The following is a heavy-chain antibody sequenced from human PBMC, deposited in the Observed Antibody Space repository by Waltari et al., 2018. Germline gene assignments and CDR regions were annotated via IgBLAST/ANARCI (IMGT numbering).Heavy chain of an antibody. CDR3: ARGQGSGWYYFDY. CDR2: SNHSGGT. Sequence: QVQLQQWGAGLLKPSETLSLTCAVYGGSFSGYYWSWIRQPPGKGLEWIGESNHSGGTNYNPALKSRVTISVDTSKNQFARKLSSVTAADTAVYYCARGQGSGWYYFDYWGQGTLVTVSS. J-gene: IGHJ4*02. D-gene: IGHD6-19*01. V-gene: IGHV4-34*01. CDR1: GGSFSGYY.